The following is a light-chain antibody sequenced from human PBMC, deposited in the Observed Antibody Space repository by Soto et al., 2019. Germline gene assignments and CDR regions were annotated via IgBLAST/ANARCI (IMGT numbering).Light chain of an antibody. CDR3: QQYNSYS. V-gene: IGKV3-20*01. Sequence: ETILTQSPGTLSLSPGERATLFCRASHSISSSYLAWYQQKPGQAPSLLIYGVSRRATGIPDRFSGSGSGTEFTLTISSLQPDDFATYYCQQYNSYSFGQGTKVDIK. CDR1: HSISSSY. CDR2: GVS. J-gene: IGKJ1*01.